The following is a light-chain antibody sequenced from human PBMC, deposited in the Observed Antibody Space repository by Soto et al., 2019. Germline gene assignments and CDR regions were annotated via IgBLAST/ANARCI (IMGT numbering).Light chain of an antibody. J-gene: IGLJ3*02. V-gene: IGLV2-14*01. CDR1: SSDIGPYNY. CDR3: SSYSKGTTSLV. CDR2: EVT. Sequence: QSALTQPASLSGSPGESITVSCTGTSSDIGPYNYVSWYQQHPGEAPKLLIYEVTHRPSGVSSRFSGSKSVYTASLTISGLQAEVEDDDYCSSYSKGTTSLVFGGRTKVTVL.